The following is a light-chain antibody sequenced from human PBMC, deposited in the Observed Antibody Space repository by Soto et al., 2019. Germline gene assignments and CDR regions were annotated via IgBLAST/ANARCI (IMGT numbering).Light chain of an antibody. CDR1: SSDIGGYDY. V-gene: IGLV2-14*01. J-gene: IGLJ2*01. Sequence: QSALTQPASVSGSPGQSITISCTGTSSDIGGYDYVSWYQQYPGKVPKLMIYDVTNRASGVPSRFSASKSGDTASLTISGLQAEDEADYYCSSYPSTSTLVVFGGGTKLTVL. CDR3: SSYPSTSTLVV. CDR2: DVT.